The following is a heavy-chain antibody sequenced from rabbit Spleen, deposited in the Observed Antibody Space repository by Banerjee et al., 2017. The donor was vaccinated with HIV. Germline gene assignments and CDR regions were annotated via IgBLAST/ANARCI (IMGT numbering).Heavy chain of an antibody. CDR3: ARGAYGDDAYTYFTL. J-gene: IGHJ4*01. D-gene: IGHD2-1*01. CDR1: GFTMSSSDW. Sequence: QSLEESGGDLVKTGESLPLPCTASGFTMSSSDWIYWVRQAPGKGLEWFGTIYSGTTGTTDYATGAKGRFTISKTTSTAVTLQMTSLTAAATATYFCARGAYGDDAYTYFTLWGPGTLVTVS. V-gene: IGHV1S40*01. CDR2: IYSGTTGTT.